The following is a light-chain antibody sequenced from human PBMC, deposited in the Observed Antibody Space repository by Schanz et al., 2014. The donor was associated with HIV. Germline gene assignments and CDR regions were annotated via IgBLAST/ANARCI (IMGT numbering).Light chain of an antibody. V-gene: IGKV1-5*03. CDR2: EAS. CDR3: LQYNDDVYT. J-gene: IGKJ2*01. Sequence: DIQMTQSPSTLSASVGDRITLTCRASQSISGRLAWYQQKPGEAPNLLISEASTLESGVPSRFSGSGSGTEFTLSISSLQSDDFATYYCLQYNDDVYTFGQGTKLEIK. CDR1: QSISGR.